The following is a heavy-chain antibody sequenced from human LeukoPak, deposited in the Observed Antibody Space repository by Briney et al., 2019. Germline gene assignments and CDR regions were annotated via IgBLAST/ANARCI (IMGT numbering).Heavy chain of an antibody. V-gene: IGHV3-30-3*01. CDR1: GFTFSSYA. J-gene: IGHJ4*02. Sequence: GGSLRLSCAASGFTFSSYAMHWVRQAPGKGLEWVAVISYDGSNKYYADSVKGRFTISRDNSKNTLYLQMNSLRAEDTAVYYCANPLSYWGQGTLVTVSS. CDR3: ANPLSY. CDR2: ISYDGSNK.